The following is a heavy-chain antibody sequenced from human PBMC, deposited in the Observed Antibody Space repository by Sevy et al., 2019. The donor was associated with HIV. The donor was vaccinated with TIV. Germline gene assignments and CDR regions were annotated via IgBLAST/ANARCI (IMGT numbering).Heavy chain of an antibody. D-gene: IGHD6-13*01. CDR3: AKGAGGYSSSWYMHSWFDP. J-gene: IGHJ5*02. Sequence: GGSLRLSCAASGFTFSSYAMSWVRQAPGKGLEWVSAISGSGGSTYYADSVKGRFTISRDNSKNTLYLQMNSLRAEDTAVYYCAKGAGGYSSSWYMHSWFDPWGQGTLVTVSS. V-gene: IGHV3-23*01. CDR2: ISGSGGST. CDR1: GFTFSSYA.